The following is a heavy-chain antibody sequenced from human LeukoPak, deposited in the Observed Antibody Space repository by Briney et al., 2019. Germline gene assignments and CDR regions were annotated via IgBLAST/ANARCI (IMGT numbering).Heavy chain of an antibody. CDR2: IYTSGST. Sequence: SQTLSLTCTVSSGSISSGSYYWSWIRQPAGKGLEWIGRIYTSGSTNYNPSLKSRVTISVDTSKNQFSLNLSSVTAADTAVYYCARSVRSVSGYYHFDYWGQGTLVTVSS. D-gene: IGHD3-22*01. CDR3: ARSVRSVSGYYHFDY. CDR1: SGSISSGSYY. J-gene: IGHJ4*02. V-gene: IGHV4-61*02.